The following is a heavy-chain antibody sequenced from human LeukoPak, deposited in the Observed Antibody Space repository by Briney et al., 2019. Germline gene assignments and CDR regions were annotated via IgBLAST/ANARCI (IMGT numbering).Heavy chain of an antibody. CDR2: IYSGGST. V-gene: IGHV3-66*04. CDR3: ARLPSGDY. Sequence: GGSLRLSCAASSFTVSSSYMTWVRQAPGKGLEWVSIIYSGGSTYCADSVKGRFTISRDISKNTLYLQMNSLRAEDTAVYYCARLPSGDYWGQGTLVTVSS. D-gene: IGHD3-10*01. J-gene: IGHJ4*02. CDR1: SFTVSSSY.